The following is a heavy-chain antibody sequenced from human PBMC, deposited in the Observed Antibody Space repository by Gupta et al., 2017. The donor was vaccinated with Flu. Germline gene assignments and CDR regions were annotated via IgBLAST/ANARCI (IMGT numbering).Heavy chain of an antibody. CDR1: FTSHV. D-gene: IGHD3-3*01. Sequence: FTSHVISWVRQAPGQGPEWMGWINTDTRNPTYAQGFTGRFVMSSDTSVCTAYLQINSLTTEDTAVYYCARGRFFGVSPAGYWGQGTQVTVSS. J-gene: IGHJ4*02. CDR2: INTDTRNP. V-gene: IGHV7-4-1*02. CDR3: ARGRFFGVSPAGY.